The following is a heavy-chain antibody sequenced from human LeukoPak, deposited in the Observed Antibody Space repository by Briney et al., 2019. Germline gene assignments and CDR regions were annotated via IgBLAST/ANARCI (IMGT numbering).Heavy chain of an antibody. J-gene: IGHJ1*01. V-gene: IGHV3-74*01. D-gene: IGHD3-10*01. CDR1: GFTFSSYW. CDR3: AQGSGSGSYYRD. CDR2: INSDGSST. Sequence: PGGSLRLSCAASGFTFSSYWMHWVRQAPGKGLVWVSRINSDGSSTSYADSVKGRFTISRDNAKNTLYLQMNSLRAEDTAVYYCAQGSGSGSYYRDWGQGTLVTVSS.